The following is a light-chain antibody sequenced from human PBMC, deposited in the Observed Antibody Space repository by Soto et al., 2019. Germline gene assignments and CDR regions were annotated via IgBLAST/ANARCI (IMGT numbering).Light chain of an antibody. CDR2: DAS. CDR3: HTYNSYSLHT. V-gene: IGKV1-5*01. CDR1: QSVSRR. Sequence: DIQLTQPPSTLSASVGDRITVTCRASQSVSRRLAWFQQKPGKALKLLIYDASSLESGVPSRFSGRGSGTEFTLTISSLQPDDCATYYCHTYNSYSLHTFGQGTKLEIK. J-gene: IGKJ2*01.